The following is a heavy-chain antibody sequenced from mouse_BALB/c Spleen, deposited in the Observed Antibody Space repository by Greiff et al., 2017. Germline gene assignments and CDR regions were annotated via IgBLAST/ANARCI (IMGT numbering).Heavy chain of an antibody. CDR1: GYSFTSYW. J-gene: IGHJ2*01. V-gene: IGHV1-5*01. CDR2: IYPGNSDT. D-gene: IGHD2-14*01. Sequence: EVQLQQSGTVLARPGASVKMSCKASGYSFTSYWMHWVKQRPGQGLEWIGAIYPGNSDTSYNQKFKGKAKLTAITSASTAYMELSSLTNEDSAVYYCTRTRVYYRYDAFFDYWGQGTTLTVSS. CDR3: TRTRVYYRYDAFFDY.